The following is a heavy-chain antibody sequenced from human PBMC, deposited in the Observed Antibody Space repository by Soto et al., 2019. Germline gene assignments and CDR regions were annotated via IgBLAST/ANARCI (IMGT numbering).Heavy chain of an antibody. V-gene: IGHV4-39*01. Sequence: SSETLSPTCSVSGGFIRSSSYYWGWILHPTGKGLEWIGSIYYSGSTYYNPSLKTRVTISADTSKNRFSLKLNSVTASDTAVYYCASLDHYDISGIMGPDYWGQGTLVTVSS. CDR2: IYYSGST. CDR1: GGFIRSSSYY. D-gene: IGHD3-22*01. J-gene: IGHJ4*02. CDR3: ASLDHYDISGIMGPDY.